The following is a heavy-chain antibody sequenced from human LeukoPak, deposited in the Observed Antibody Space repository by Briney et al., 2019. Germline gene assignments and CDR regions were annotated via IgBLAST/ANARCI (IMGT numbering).Heavy chain of an antibody. CDR3: ARVKAVAGHYFDY. V-gene: IGHV4-39*07. Sequence: SETLSLTCTVSGGSISSSSYYWGWIRQPPGKGLEWIGSIYYSGSTYYNPSLKSRVTISVDTSKNQFSLKLSSVTAADTAVYYCARVKAVAGHYFDYWGQGTLVTVSS. CDR2: IYYSGST. J-gene: IGHJ4*02. D-gene: IGHD6-19*01. CDR1: GGSISSSSYY.